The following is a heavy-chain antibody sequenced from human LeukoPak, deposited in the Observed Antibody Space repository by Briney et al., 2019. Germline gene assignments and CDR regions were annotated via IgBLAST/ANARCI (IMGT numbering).Heavy chain of an antibody. J-gene: IGHJ5*02. CDR3: ARLVGSGWYSWGNWFDP. V-gene: IGHV4-39*07. Sequence: SETLSLTCTVSGGSISSSSYYWVWLRPPPGKGLEWIVSIYYSGSTYYNPSHKSRVTISVDTSKNQCSLKLSSVTAADTAVYYCARLVGSGWYSWGNWFDPWGQGTLVTVSS. CDR2: IYYSGST. D-gene: IGHD6-19*01. CDR1: GGSISSSSYY.